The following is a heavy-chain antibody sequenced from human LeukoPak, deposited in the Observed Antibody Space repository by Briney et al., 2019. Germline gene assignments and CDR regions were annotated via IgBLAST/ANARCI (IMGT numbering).Heavy chain of an antibody. CDR2: IKFGGSDR. D-gene: IGHD6-19*01. CDR3: ARGSGWCDY. Sequence: GGSLRLSCAASGFTFSDYWMTWFRQAPGKGLEWVAAIKFGGSDRYYVDSVKGRFAISRDNAKNSLSLQMDSLRDEDTAVYYCARGSGWCDYWGQGTLVAVSS. V-gene: IGHV3-7*05. CDR1: GFTFSDYW. J-gene: IGHJ4*02.